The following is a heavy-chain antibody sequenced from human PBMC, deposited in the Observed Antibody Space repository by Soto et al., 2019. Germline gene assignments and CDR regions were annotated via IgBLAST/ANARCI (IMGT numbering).Heavy chain of an antibody. J-gene: IGHJ4*02. V-gene: IGHV3-15*01. Sequence: EVQLVESGGGLVIPGGSLRLSCAASGVTFSNVWVTWVRQAPGRGLEWVGRIKSNAYGGTIDYAAPVKGRFTISRDDSRNTVSLQMNSLKAEDTAVYHCTTGLRWFGEFWGQGSLVTVSS. CDR1: GVTFSNVW. D-gene: IGHD3-10*01. CDR2: IKSNAYGGTI. CDR3: TTGLRWFGEF.